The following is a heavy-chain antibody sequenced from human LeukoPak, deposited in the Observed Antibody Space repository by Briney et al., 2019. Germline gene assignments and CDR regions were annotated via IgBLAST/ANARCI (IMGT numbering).Heavy chain of an antibody. CDR1: GGTFSSYA. V-gene: IGHV1-69*13. CDR3: AHGEDYVWGSYRSDDAFDI. D-gene: IGHD3-16*02. J-gene: IGHJ3*02. CDR2: IIPIFGTA. Sequence: GASVTVSCKASGGTFSSYAISWVRQAPGQGLEWMGGIIPIFGTANYAQKFQGRVTITADESTSTAYMELSSLRSEDTAVYYCAHGEDYVWGSYRSDDAFDIWGQGTMVTVSS.